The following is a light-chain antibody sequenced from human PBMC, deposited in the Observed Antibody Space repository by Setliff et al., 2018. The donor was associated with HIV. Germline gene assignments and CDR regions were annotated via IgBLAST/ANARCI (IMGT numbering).Light chain of an antibody. J-gene: IGKJ4*01. CDR3: QQCNTWPLT. CDR1: HSVGDN. Sequence: EIVMTQSPATLSVSPGERATLSCRTSHSVGDNIAWYQQKPGQAPRLLISGASTRATGIPGRFSGSGSGTEFTLTIISPQSEDSAVYYCQQCNTWPLTFGGGTKVDIK. V-gene: IGKV3-15*01. CDR2: GAS.